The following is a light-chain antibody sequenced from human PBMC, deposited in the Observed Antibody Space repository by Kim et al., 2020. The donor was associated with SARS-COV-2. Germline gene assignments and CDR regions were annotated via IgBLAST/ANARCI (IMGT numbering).Light chain of an antibody. J-gene: IGKJ2*01. CDR2: KAS. CDR1: QNINSW. Sequence: DIQMTQSPSTLSASVGDRVTITCRASQNINSWLAWYQQKPGKAPKLLIYKASTLQGGVPSRFSGSGSGTDFTLTISSLRPDDFGTYYCQQYSNYPYTFGQGTKLEI. CDR3: QQYSNYPYT. V-gene: IGKV1-5*03.